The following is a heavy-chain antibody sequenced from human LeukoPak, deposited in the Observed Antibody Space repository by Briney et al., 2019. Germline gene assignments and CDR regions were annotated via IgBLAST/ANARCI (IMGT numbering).Heavy chain of an antibody. V-gene: IGHV3-9*01. CDR2: ISWNSGSI. D-gene: IGHD3-22*01. Sequence: PGRSLRLSCAASGFTFDDYAMHWVRHAPGKGLEWVSGISWNSGSIGYADSVKGRFTISRDNAKNSLYLQMNSLRAEDTALYYCAKDMTYYYDSSGPYFDYWGQGTLVTVSS. J-gene: IGHJ4*02. CDR3: AKDMTYYYDSSGPYFDY. CDR1: GFTFDDYA.